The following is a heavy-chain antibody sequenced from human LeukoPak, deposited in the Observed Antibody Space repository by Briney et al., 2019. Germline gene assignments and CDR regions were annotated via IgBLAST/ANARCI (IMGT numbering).Heavy chain of an antibody. CDR2: EKQDGSYA. V-gene: IGHV3-7*01. Sequence: RGSLRLSCAAPGVTSISYWMNWRRQAPGKGLEWVANEKQDGSYAYYVDSVKGRFTISRDNAKNSLYLQMNRLSAEDKDVYYCAKEGAYPILTLHFWGQGTLVTVSS. D-gene: IGHD2-2*02. CDR1: GVTSISYW. CDR3: AKEGAYPILTLHF. J-gene: IGHJ4*02.